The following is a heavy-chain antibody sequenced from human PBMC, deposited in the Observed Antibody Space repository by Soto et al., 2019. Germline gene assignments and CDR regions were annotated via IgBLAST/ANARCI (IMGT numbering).Heavy chain of an antibody. J-gene: IGHJ6*02. CDR2: ISSSGSTI. CDR3: ARDIFYDVWSGLDV. CDR1: GFTFSSYE. V-gene: IGHV3-48*03. Sequence: PGGSLRLSCAASGFTFSSYEMNWVRQAPGKGLEWVSYISSSGSTIYYADSVKGRFTISRDNAKNSLYLQMNSLRAEDTAVYYCARDIFYDVWSGLDVWGQGTTVTVSS. D-gene: IGHD3-3*01.